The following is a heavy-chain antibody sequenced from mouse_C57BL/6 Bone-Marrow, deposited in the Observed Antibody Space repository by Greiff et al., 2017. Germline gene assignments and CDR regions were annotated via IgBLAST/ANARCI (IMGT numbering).Heavy chain of an antibody. CDR2: FYPGSGST. D-gene: IGHD2-5*01. J-gene: IGHJ1*03. CDR1: GYTFTSYW. V-gene: IGHV1-55*01. CDR3: ARPSYSNYWYFDV. Sequence: VQLQQPGAELVKPGASVKMSCKASGYTFTSYWITWVKQRPGQGLEWIGEFYPGSGSTNYNEKFKSKATLTVDTASSTAYLQLSSLTSEDSAVYYCARPSYSNYWYFDVWGTGTTVTVSS.